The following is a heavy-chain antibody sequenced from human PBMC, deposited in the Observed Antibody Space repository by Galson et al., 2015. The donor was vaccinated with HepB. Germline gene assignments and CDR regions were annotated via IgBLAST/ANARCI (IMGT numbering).Heavy chain of an antibody. CDR1: GFSLSTSGVG. CDR2: IYWDDDK. CDR3: AHRLIGGPAHGQWNHGYFDY. J-gene: IGHJ4*02. V-gene: IGHV2-5*02. Sequence: PALVKPTQTLTLTCTFSGFSLSTSGVGVGWVRQPPGKALEFLVLIYWDDDKRYSPYFRNRLTIVKDTSKNQVVLTVTNVDPADTATYFCAHRLIGGPAHGQWNHGYFDYWGQGALVTVSS. D-gene: IGHD3-10*01.